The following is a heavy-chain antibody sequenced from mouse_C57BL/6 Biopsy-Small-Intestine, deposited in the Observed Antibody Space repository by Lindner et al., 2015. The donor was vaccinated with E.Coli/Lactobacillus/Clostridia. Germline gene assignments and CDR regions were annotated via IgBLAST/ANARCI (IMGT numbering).Heavy chain of an antibody. CDR2: IYPRDGST. CDR3: ATWYFDV. V-gene: IGHV1-85*01. CDR1: GYTFTSYD. Sequence: VQLQESGPELVKPGASVKLSCKASGYTFTSYDINWVKQRPGQGLEWIGWIYPRDGSTKYNEKFKGKATLTVDTSSSTAYMEVHTLTSEDPAVYFCATWYFDVWGTGTTVTVSS. J-gene: IGHJ1*03.